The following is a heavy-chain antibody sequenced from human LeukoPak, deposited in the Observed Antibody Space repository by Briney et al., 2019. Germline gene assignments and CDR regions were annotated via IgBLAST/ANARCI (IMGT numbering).Heavy chain of an antibody. V-gene: IGHV4-59*01. CDR1: GGSISNYY. D-gene: IGHD1-1*01. CDR3: ARNFITTNLSFLTGAFGL. J-gene: IGHJ3*01. CDR2: ISYSGTT. Sequence: SETLSLTCTVSGGSISNYYWTWIRQPPGKGLEWIGFISYSGTTNYNPSLKSRVTMSVDTSNNQFSLKLSSVTAADTAVYYCARNFITTNLSFLTGAFGLWGQGTMVTV.